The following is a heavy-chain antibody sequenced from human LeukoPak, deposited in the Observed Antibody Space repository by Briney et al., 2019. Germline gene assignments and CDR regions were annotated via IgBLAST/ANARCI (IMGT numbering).Heavy chain of an antibody. D-gene: IGHD3-10*01. Sequence: PSETLSLTCAVSGYSINSACYWGWIRQPPGKGLEWIASMYHSGITYYNSSLKSRATISVDTSKNQFSLKLNSVTAADTSVYYCARLTPGKNWFDPWGHGTLVTASS. CDR2: MYHSGIT. CDR1: GYSINSACY. V-gene: IGHV4-38-2*01. CDR3: ARLTPGKNWFDP. J-gene: IGHJ5*02.